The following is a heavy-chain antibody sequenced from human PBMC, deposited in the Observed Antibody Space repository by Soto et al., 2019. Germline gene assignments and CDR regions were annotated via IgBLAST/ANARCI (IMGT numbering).Heavy chain of an antibody. J-gene: IGHJ4*02. CDR1: GFTFSSYS. V-gene: IGHV3-48*01. CDR2: ISGSSTTI. CDR3: ARDGYDSSGYSSSIDY. D-gene: IGHD3-22*01. Sequence: AGGSLRLSCAASGFTFSSYSMNWVRPAPGEGLEWVSYISGSSTTIYYADSVKGRFTISRDNAKNSLYLQMNSLRAEDTAVYYCARDGYDSSGYSSSIDYWGQGTLVTVSS.